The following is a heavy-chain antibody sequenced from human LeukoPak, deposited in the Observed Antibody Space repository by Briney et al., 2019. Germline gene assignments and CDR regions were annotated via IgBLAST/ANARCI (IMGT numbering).Heavy chain of an antibody. Sequence: GGSLRLSCAASGFSLSIYDMVWVRQAPGKGLEWIASTGLSSSYIGYADSVKGRFTISRDNGENSVYLQMNSLRAEDTAVYFCARERSYCSGATCSLDLWGQGTLVTVSS. J-gene: IGHJ5*02. CDR1: GFSLSIYD. CDR2: TGLSSSYI. V-gene: IGHV3-21*01. CDR3: ARERSYCSGATCSLDL. D-gene: IGHD2-15*01.